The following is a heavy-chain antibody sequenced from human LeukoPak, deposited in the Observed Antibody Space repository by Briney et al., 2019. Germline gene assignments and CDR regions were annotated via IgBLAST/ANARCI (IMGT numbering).Heavy chain of an antibody. CDR1: GFTFSSYN. CDR2: IGSSTNYI. J-gene: IGHJ4*02. D-gene: IGHD5-12*01. V-gene: IGHV3-21*01. Sequence: GGSLRLSCAASGFTFSSYNMNWVRQAPGKGLEWVSSIGSSTNYIYHSDSVKGRFIISRDNAKNSLYLQMNSLRAEDTAVYYCARDQRRWLRVTLFDYWGQGTLVTVSS. CDR3: ARDQRRWLRVTLFDY.